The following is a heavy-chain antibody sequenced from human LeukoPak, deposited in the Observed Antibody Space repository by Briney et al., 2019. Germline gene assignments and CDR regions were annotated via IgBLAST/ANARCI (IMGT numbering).Heavy chain of an antibody. D-gene: IGHD5-18*01. J-gene: IGHJ4*02. CDR2: ISGSGGST. V-gene: IGHV3-23*01. CDR1: GFTFSSYA. CDR3: AKGLVSGRGYSYGSLPDFDY. Sequence: GGSLRLSCAASGFTFSSYAMSWVRQAPGKGLEWVPAISGSGGSTYYADSVKGRFTISRDNSKNTLYLQMNSLRAEDTAVYYCAKGLVSGRGYSYGSLPDFDYWGQGTLVTVSS.